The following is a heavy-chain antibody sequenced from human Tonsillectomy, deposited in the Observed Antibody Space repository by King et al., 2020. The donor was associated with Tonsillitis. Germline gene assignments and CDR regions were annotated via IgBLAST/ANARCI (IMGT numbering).Heavy chain of an antibody. Sequence: VQLVESGGGLVQPGRSLRLSCVASGFTFDDYAMHWVRQAPGKGLEWVSGISWNSGSVSVAYADSVKGRFTISRDTAKNSLYLQMDSLRPEDTALYYCAKDLPVKRWFYGMDVRGQGTTVTVSS. CDR2: ISWNSGSVSV. CDR3: AKDLPVKRWFYGMDV. V-gene: IGHV3-9*01. D-gene: IGHD2-15*01. J-gene: IGHJ6*02. CDR1: GFTFDDYA.